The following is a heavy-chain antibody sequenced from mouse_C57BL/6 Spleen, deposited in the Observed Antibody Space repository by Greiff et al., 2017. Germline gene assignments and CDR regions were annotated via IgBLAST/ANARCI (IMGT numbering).Heavy chain of an antibody. CDR1: GYTFTSYW. Sequence: VQLQQPGAELVKPGASVKLSCKASGYTFTSYWMQWVKQRPGQGLEWIGEIDPSDSYTNYNQKFKGKATLTVDTSSSTAYMQLSSLTSEDSAVYYCARRDYGYGPWFAYWGQGTLVTVSA. J-gene: IGHJ3*01. CDR2: IDPSDSYT. V-gene: IGHV1-50*01. D-gene: IGHD2-2*01. CDR3: ARRDYGYGPWFAY.